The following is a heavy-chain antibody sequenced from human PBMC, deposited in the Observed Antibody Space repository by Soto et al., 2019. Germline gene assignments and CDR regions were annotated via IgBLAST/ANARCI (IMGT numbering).Heavy chain of an antibody. D-gene: IGHD3-22*01. V-gene: IGHV3-11*06. CDR1: GSTFSDYY. Sequence: PGGSLRLSCAASGSTFSDYYMSWIRQAPGKGLEWVSYISSSSSYTNYADSVKGRFTISRDNAKNSLYLQMNSLRAEDTAVYYCARVSEDYYDSSGYYYFDYWGQGTLVTVSS. CDR2: ISSSSSYT. CDR3: ARVSEDYYDSSGYYYFDY. J-gene: IGHJ4*02.